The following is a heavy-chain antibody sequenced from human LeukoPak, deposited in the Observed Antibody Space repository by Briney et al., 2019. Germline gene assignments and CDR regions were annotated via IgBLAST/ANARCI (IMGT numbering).Heavy chain of an antibody. CDR3: ARAPIIAAAMSSGY. Sequence: ASVKVSCKASGYTFTGYYMHWVRQAPGQGLGWMGWINPNSGGTNYAQKFQGRVTMTRDTSISTAYMELSRLRSDDTAVYYCARAPIIAAAMSSGYWGQGTLVTVSS. CDR1: GYTFTGYY. J-gene: IGHJ4*02. D-gene: IGHD6-13*01. CDR2: INPNSGGT. V-gene: IGHV1-2*02.